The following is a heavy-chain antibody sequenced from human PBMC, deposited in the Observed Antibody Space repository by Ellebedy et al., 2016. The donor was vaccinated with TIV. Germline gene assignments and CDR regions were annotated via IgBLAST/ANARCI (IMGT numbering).Heavy chain of an antibody. CDR2: ISSSGSTI. CDR1: GFTFSDYY. CDR3: ARGLERGLWSVPDY. J-gene: IGHJ4*02. D-gene: IGHD5-24*01. Sequence: GESLKISXAASGFTFSDYYMSWIRQAPGKGLEWVSYISSSGSTIYYADSVKGRFTISRDNAKNSLYLQMNSLRAEDTAVYYCARGLERGLWSVPDYWGQGTLVTVSS. V-gene: IGHV3-11*01.